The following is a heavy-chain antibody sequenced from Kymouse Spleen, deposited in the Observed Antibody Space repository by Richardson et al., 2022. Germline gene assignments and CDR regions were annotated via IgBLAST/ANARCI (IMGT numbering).Heavy chain of an antibody. J-gene: IGHJ3*02. D-gene: IGHD3-22*01. CDR2: IYSCGST. CDR3: AYYDSSGYDAFDI. Sequence: EVQLVESGGGLIQPGGSLRLSCAASGFTVSSNYMSWVRQAPGKGLEWVSVIYSCGSTYYADSVKGRFTISRDNSKNTLYLQMNSLRAEDTAVYYCAYYDSSGYDAFDIWGQGTMVTVSS. CDR1: GFTVSSNY. V-gene: IGHV3-66*03.